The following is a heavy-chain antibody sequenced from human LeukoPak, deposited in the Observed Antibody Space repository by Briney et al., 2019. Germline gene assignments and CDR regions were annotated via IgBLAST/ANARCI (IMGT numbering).Heavy chain of an antibody. CDR1: GYIFTKDY. CDR3: ASRGGRTNYNFWRTYVTDFGG. Sequence: GASVKLSCQASGYIFTKDYMSWVRQAPGQGLEWVGRINPNSGGTNYAQKIQGWVTMTRDTSINTAYMDMSSLRSDDTAVYYCASRGGRTNYNFWRTYVTDFGGWGHGTMVT. CDR2: INPNSGGT. D-gene: IGHD3-3*01. V-gene: IGHV1-2*04. J-gene: IGHJ4*01.